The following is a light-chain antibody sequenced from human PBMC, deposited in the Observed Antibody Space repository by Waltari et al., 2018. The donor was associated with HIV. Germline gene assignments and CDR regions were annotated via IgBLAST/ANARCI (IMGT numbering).Light chain of an antibody. Sequence: DIQMTQSPSTLSASVGDRVTITCRASQSISSWLAWYQQKPGKALKLLIYKASSLESGVPSRFSGSGSGTEFTLTISSLQPDDFATYYCQQYNSYSRTFGQGTKVEIK. CDR3: QQYNSYSRT. J-gene: IGKJ1*01. V-gene: IGKV1-5*03. CDR1: QSISSW. CDR2: KAS.